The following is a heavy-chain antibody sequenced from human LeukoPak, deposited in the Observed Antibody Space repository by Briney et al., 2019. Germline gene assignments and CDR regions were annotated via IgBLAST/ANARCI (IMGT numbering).Heavy chain of an antibody. CDR1: GFTFSSYG. Sequence: GGSLRLSCAASGFTFSSYGMHWVRQAPGKGLEWVAFVRYDGSNKYYADSVKGRFTISRDNSKNTLYLQMNSLRAEDTAVYYCAKVVRAVAGFVWGWFDPWGQGTLVTVPS. J-gene: IGHJ5*02. CDR2: VRYDGSNK. D-gene: IGHD6-19*01. CDR3: AKVVRAVAGFVWGWFDP. V-gene: IGHV3-30*02.